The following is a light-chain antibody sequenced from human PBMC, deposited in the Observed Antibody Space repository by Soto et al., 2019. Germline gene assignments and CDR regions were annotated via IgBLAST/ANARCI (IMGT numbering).Light chain of an antibody. V-gene: IGLV6-57*02. CDR1: SGSIASNY. CDR3: QSYDSSNHAV. Sequence: NFMLTQPHSVSESPGKTVTISCTGSSGSIASNYVQWYQQRPGSAPTTVIYEDNQRPSGVPDRFSGSIDSSSNSASLTIFGLKTEDEADYYCQSYDSSNHAVFGGGTQLTVL. CDR2: EDN. J-gene: IGLJ7*01.